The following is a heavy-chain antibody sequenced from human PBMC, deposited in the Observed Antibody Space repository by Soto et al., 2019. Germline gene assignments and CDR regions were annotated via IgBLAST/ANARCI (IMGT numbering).Heavy chain of an antibody. J-gene: IGHJ6*01. Sequence: EVQLLESGGGLVQPGGSLRLSCAASGFTFSSYAMSWVRQAPGKGLEWVSAISGSGGSTYYANSVKGRFTISRDNSKNTLYLQMNSLRAADTAVYYCAKDMGKDCTNGVCYYYYCGMDVWGQGTTVTVSS. CDR2: ISGSGGST. CDR3: AKDMGKDCTNGVCYYYYCGMDV. V-gene: IGHV3-23*01. D-gene: IGHD2-8*01. CDR1: GFTFSSYA.